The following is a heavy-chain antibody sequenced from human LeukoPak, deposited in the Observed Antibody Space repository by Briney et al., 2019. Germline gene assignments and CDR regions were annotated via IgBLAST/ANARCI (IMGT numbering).Heavy chain of an antibody. J-gene: IGHJ6*02. CDR3: AREGGYSGPYYYYYGMDV. CDR2: TYYRSKWYN. Sequence: SQTLSLTCAISGDSVPSNSAAWNWIRQSPSRGLEWLGRTYYRSKWYNDYAVSVKSRITINPDTSKNQFSLQLNSVTPEDTAVYYCAREGGYSGPYYYYYGMDVWGQGTTVTVSS. D-gene: IGHD5-12*01. V-gene: IGHV6-1*01. CDR1: GDSVPSNSAA.